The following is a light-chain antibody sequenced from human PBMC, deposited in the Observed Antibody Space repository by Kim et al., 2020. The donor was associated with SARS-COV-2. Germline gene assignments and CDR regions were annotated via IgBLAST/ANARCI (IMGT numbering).Light chain of an antibody. CDR2: EVT. CDR1: NNDVGSYTL. J-gene: IGLJ1*01. Sequence: QSALTQPASGSGAPGQSITISCTGSNNDVGSYTLVSWYQQYPGKAPKLMIYEVTKRPSGVSNRFSCSKSGNTASLTISGLQAEDEAYYYCCSYVGNDIYVYGTGTKVTVL. CDR3: CSYVGNDIYV. V-gene: IGLV2-23*02.